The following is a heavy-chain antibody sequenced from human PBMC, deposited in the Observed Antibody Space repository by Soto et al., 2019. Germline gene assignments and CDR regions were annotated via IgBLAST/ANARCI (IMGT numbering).Heavy chain of an antibody. CDR3: ARGEGLS. J-gene: IGHJ5*02. D-gene: IGHD1-26*01. V-gene: IGHV3-23*01. CDR2: ISGGGNDR. CDR1: GFPFSSYA. Sequence: PGGSLRLSCAASGFPFSSYAMSWVRQTPEKGLEWVAGISGGGNDRYYADFVQGRFTFSRDNSRNILYLQMNSLRADDTAMYFCARGEGLSWGQGTLVTVSS.